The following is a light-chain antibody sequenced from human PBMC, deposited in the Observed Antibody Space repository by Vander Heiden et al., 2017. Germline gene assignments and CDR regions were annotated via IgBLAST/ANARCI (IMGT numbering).Light chain of an antibody. CDR1: QSVLYSSNNKNY. CDR2: WAS. J-gene: IGKJ1*01. V-gene: IGKV4-1*01. CDR3: QQDYSTPRT. Sequence: DIVMTHPQHSLAVSLGERATINSKPSQSVLYSSNNKNYLDWYQQKLGQPPKLLIYWASTRESGVPDRFSGSGSGTDFTLTISSLQAEDVAVYYCQQDYSTPRTFGQGTKVEIK.